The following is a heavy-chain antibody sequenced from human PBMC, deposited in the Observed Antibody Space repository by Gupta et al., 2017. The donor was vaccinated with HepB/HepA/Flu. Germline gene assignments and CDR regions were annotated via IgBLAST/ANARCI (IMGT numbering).Heavy chain of an antibody. V-gene: IGHV3-21*01. J-gene: IGHJ3*02. Sequence: EVQLVESGGRLGKPGGSLRPSCAASRFTVSSYSMNWFSEAPGKGLEWVSAISSSSSYIYYADSVKGRFPISRDNAKHSLYLQMNSLRAEDTAVYYCARDYDFWSGYSNDAFDIWGQGTMVTVSS. CDR3: ARDYDFWSGYSNDAFDI. CDR2: ISSSSSYI. D-gene: IGHD3-3*01. CDR1: RFTVSSYS.